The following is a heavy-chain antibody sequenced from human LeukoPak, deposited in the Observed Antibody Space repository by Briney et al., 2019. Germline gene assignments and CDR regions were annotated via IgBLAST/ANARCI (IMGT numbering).Heavy chain of an antibody. CDR2: ISWNSGSI. J-gene: IGHJ6*03. CDR1: GFTFDDYA. D-gene: IGHD1-26*01. CDR3: AKDRENYYYYMDV. V-gene: IGHV3-9*01. Sequence: GGSLRLSCAASGFTFDDYAMHWVRQAPGKGLEWVSGISWNSGSIGYADSVKGRFTISRVNAKNSLYLQMNSLRAEDTALYYCAKDRENYYYYMDVWGKGTTVTVSS.